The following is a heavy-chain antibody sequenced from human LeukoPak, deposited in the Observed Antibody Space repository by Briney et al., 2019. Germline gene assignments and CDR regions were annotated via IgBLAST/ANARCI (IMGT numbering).Heavy chain of an antibody. D-gene: IGHD6-13*01. J-gene: IGHJ4*02. CDR2: IYHSGST. Sequence: SETLSLTCTVSGYSISSGYYWGWIRQPPGKGLEWIGSIYHSGSTYYNPSLKSRVTISVDTSKNQFSLKLSSVTAADTAVYYCAPFPSSSWYRANYFDYWGQGTLVTVSS. V-gene: IGHV4-38-2*02. CDR3: APFPSSSWYRANYFDY. CDR1: GYSISSGYY.